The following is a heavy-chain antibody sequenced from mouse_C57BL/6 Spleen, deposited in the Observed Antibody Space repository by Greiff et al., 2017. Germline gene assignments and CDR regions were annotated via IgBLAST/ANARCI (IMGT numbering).Heavy chain of an antibody. CDR3: ARHDPDYDGAWFAY. CDR1: GFTFSDYY. J-gene: IGHJ3*01. D-gene: IGHD2-4*01. V-gene: IGHV5-12*01. CDR2: ISNGGGST. Sequence: EVQLVESGGGLVQPGGSLKLSCAASGFTFSDYYMYWVRQTPEKRLEWVAYISNGGGSTYYPDTVKGRFTISRDNAKNTLSLQMSRLKSEDTAMYYCARHDPDYDGAWFAYWGQGTLVTVSA.